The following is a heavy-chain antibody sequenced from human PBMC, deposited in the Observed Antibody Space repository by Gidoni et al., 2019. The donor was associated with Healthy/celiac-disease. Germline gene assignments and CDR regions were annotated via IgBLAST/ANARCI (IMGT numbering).Heavy chain of an antibody. V-gene: IGHV1-69*01. CDR3: AREAEYGVVVPAAMGSGHFDY. Sequence: QVQLVQSGAEVKKPGSSVKVSCKASGGTFSRYALSWVRQAPGQGLEWMGGIIPIFGTANYAQKFQGRVTITADESTSTAYMELSSLRSEDTAVYYCAREAEYGVVVPAAMGSGHFDYWGQGTLVTVSS. CDR2: IIPIFGTA. CDR1: GGTFSRYA. D-gene: IGHD2-2*01. J-gene: IGHJ4*02.